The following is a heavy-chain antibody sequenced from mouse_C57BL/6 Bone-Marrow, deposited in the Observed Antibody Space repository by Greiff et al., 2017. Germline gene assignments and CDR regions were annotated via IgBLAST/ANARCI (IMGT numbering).Heavy chain of an antibody. CDR2: INPSTGGT. Sequence: VQLKESGPELVKPGASVKISCKASGYSFTGYYMHWVKQSPEKSLEWIGEINPSTGGTTYNQKFKAKATLTVDTSSSTAYLQLISLPSADSAVYYCEKSAVSCYGSWYFDVWGTGTTVTVSS. D-gene: IGHD1-1*01. CDR1: GYSFTGYY. CDR3: EKSAVSCYGSWYFDV. J-gene: IGHJ1*03. V-gene: IGHV1-42*01.